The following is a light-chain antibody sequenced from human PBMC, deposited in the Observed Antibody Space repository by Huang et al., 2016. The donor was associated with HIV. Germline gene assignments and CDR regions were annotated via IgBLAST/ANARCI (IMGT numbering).Light chain of an antibody. CDR1: QGVSNN. V-gene: IGKV3-15*01. J-gene: IGKJ1*01. CDR3: QQYNNWPRT. CDR2: AAS. Sequence: EIVMRQSPATLSASPGERATLSCTASQGVSNNLAWFQQKPGQAPRLLIYAASTRAAAIPDTFSGSGSGTEFTLTISSLQSEDFAVYYCQQYNNWPRTFGQGTKVEIK.